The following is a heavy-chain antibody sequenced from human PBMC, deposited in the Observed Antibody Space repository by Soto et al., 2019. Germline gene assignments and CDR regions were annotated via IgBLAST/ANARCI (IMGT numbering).Heavy chain of an antibody. CDR1: GDTLTELS. CDR3: ATDLRTVRGVIAY. V-gene: IGHV1-24*01. CDR2: FDPEDGET. J-gene: IGHJ4*02. D-gene: IGHD3-10*01. Sequence: GASVKVSCKVSGDTLTELSMHWVRQAPGKGLEWMGGFDPEDGETIYAQKFQGRVTMTEDTSTDTAYMELSSPRSEDTAVYYCATDLRTVRGVIAYWGQGTLVTVSS.